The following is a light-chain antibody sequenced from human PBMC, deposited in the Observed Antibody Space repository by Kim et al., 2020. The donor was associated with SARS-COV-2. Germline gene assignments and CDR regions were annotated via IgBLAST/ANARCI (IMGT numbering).Light chain of an antibody. J-gene: IGLJ2*01. V-gene: IGLV1-44*01. CDR1: RSNIGSNT. Sequence: ELTQPPSASGTPGQRVTITCSGSRSNIGSNTVNWYQQLPGTAPKLLIYANNERPSGVPDRFSGSRSGTSASLAISGLQSEDEAIYFCAAWDDSLKGVFGGGTKLTVL. CDR2: ANN. CDR3: AAWDDSLKGV.